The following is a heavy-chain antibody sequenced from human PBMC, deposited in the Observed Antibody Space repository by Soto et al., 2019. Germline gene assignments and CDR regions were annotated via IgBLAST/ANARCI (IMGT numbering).Heavy chain of an antibody. Sequence: QVQLVQSGAEVKKPGASVKVSCKASGYTFTSYDINWVRQATGQGLEWMGWMNPNSGNTGYAQKFQGRVTMSRNTSISTAYMELSSLRSEDTAVYYCARWPDGYYYYGMDVWGQGTTVTVSS. CDR1: GYTFTSYD. J-gene: IGHJ6*02. CDR3: ARWPDGYYYYGMDV. CDR2: MNPNSGNT. V-gene: IGHV1-8*01.